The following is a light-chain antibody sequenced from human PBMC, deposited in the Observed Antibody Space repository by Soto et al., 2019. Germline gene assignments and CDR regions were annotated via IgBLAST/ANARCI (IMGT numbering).Light chain of an antibody. V-gene: IGKV3-15*01. CDR3: QQYGSWPLT. CDR2: GAS. J-gene: IGKJ4*01. CDR1: QSVSSN. Sequence: EIVMTQSPATLSVSPGERATLSCRASQSVSSNLAGCQQKPGQAPRLLIYGASTRATGIPARFSGSGSGTEFTLTISSLQSEDFAVYYCQQYGSWPLTFGGGTKLEIK.